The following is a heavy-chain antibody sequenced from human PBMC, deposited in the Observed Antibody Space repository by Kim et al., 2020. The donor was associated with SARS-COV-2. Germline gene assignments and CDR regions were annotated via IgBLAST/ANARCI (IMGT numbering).Heavy chain of an antibody. CDR3: ARGRLGYCSGGSCYVLDY. CDR1: GYTFTSYG. CDR2: ISAYNGNT. Sequence: ASVKVSCKASGYTFTSYGISWVRQAPGQGLEWMGWISAYNGNTNYAQKLQGRVTMTTDTSTSTAYMELRSLRSDDTAVYYCARGRLGYCSGGSCYVLDYWGQGTLVTVSS. V-gene: IGHV1-18*01. J-gene: IGHJ4*02. D-gene: IGHD2-15*01.